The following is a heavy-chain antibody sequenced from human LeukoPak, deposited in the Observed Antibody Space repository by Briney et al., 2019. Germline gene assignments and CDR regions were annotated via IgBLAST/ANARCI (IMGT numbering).Heavy chain of an antibody. V-gene: IGHV1-18*01. Sequence: ASVKVSCKASGYTFNTFGVAWVRKPPGQGLEWMGWISGYNGDTDYAANLQGRVTLTTDTSTNTAYMELRSLRSDDAAVYYCARSGDGNWFDPWGQGTLVTVSS. CDR2: ISGYNGDT. J-gene: IGHJ5*02. CDR3: ARSGDGNWFDP. D-gene: IGHD4-17*01. CDR1: GYTFNTFG.